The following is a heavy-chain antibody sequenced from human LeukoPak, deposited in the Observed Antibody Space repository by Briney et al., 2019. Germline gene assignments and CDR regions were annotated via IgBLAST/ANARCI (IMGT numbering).Heavy chain of an antibody. D-gene: IGHD1-1*01. J-gene: IGHJ3*02. CDR1: GGSISSSSYY. CDR3: ARRDFGTTGTGAFDI. V-gene: IGHV4-39*01. CDR2: IYYSGST. Sequence: SETLSLTCTVSGGSISSSSYYWGWIRQPPGKGLEWIGSIYYSGSTYYNPSLKSRVTISVDTSKNQFSLKLSSVTAADTAVYYRARRDFGTTGTGAFDIWGQGTVVTVSS.